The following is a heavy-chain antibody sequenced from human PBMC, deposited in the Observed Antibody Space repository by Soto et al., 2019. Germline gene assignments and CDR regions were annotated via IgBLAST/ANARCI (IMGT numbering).Heavy chain of an antibody. V-gene: IGHV3-23*01. CDR2: ISGSGGST. Sequence: GSLRLSCAASRFTFNSYAMSWARQAPGKGLEWVSAISGSGGSTYYADSVKGRFTISRDNSKNTLYLQMNSLRAEDTAVYYCAIPARPADYYYYGMDVWGQGTTVTVSS. CDR3: AIPARPADYYYYGMDV. CDR1: RFTFNSYA. D-gene: IGHD6-6*01. J-gene: IGHJ6*02.